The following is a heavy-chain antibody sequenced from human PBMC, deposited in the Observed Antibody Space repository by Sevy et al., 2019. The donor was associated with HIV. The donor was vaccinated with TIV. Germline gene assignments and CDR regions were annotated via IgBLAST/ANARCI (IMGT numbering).Heavy chain of an antibody. Sequence: GGSLRLSCAVSGFTFNSYPMTWVRQAPGKGLEWVSGITGSGDSTYYADSVKGRFTISRYNLKNTLYLQMNSLRVEDTAVYYCATVPRYSGPYWYFDLWGRGTLVTVSS. D-gene: IGHD1-26*01. V-gene: IGHV3-23*01. J-gene: IGHJ2*01. CDR1: GFTFNSYP. CDR3: ATVPRYSGPYWYFDL. CDR2: ITGSGDST.